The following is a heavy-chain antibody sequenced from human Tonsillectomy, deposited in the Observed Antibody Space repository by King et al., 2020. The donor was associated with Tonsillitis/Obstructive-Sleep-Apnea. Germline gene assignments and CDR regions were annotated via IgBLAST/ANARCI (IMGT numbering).Heavy chain of an antibody. J-gene: IGHJ1*01. V-gene: IGHV1-18*01. CDR2: SRPYDGDT. D-gene: IGHD3-22*01. Sequence: QLVQSGAEVKKPGASVKVSCKASGYTFTNYDIIWVRQAPGQGLEWMGWSRPYDGDTNYAQKLQGRVTMTSDTSTTTAYMELRSLRSDDTAVYYCARDYYDSSGYYHGYFQHWGQGTLVTVSS. CDR1: GYTFTNYD. CDR3: ARDYYDSSGYYHGYFQH.